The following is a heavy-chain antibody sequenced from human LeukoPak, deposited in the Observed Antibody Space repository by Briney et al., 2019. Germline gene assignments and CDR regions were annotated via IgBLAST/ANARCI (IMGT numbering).Heavy chain of an antibody. J-gene: IGHJ4*02. V-gene: IGHV1-46*01. CDR2: INSSGGST. Sequence: ASVKVSCKASGYTFTSNYMHWVRQAPGQGLEWMGIINSSGGSTNYAQKFQGRVTMTSDTSTSTVYMELSSLRSEDTAVYYCASDLYYFDSSDQRGSFDYWGQGTLVTVSS. D-gene: IGHD3-22*01. CDR1: GYTFTSNY. CDR3: ASDLYYFDSSDQRGSFDY.